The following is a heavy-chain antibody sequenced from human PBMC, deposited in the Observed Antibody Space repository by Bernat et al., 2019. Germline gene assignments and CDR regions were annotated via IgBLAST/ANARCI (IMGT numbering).Heavy chain of an antibody. D-gene: IGHD6-19*01. CDR3: ARDRYSSGWPGGGMDV. V-gene: IGHV3-7*03. Sequence: EVQLVESGGGLVQPGGSLRLSCAASGFTFSSYWMSWVRQAPGKGLEWVVNIKQDGSEKYYVDSVKGRFTISRDNAKNSLYLQMNSLRAEDTAVYYCARDRYSSGWPGGGMDVWGQGTTVTVSS. CDR2: IKQDGSEK. CDR1: GFTFSSYW. J-gene: IGHJ6*02.